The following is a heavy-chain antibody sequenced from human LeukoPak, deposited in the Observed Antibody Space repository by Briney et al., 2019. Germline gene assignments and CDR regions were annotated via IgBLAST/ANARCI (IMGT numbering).Heavy chain of an antibody. CDR1: GGSISSSSYY. CDR2: IYYSGST. V-gene: IGHV4-39*01. J-gene: IGHJ4*02. D-gene: IGHD2-2*01. CDR3: ARLVRGVLVPAAIPDY. Sequence: SETLSLTCTVSGGSISSSSYYWGWIRQPPGKGLEWIGSIYYSGSTYYNPSLKSRVTISVDTSKNQFSLKLSSVTAADTAVYYCARLVRGVLVPAAIPDYWGQGTLVTVSS.